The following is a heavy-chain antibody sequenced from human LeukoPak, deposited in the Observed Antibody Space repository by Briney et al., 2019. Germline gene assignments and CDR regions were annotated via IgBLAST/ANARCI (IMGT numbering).Heavy chain of an antibody. D-gene: IGHD2-2*01. Sequence: SVTVSCLASRGTFSSYAISWVRQAPRQGLEWMGRIIPILGIANYAQKFQGRVTITADKSTSTAYMELSSLRSEDTAVYYCARGLGTSRTSWGQGTLVTVSS. V-gene: IGHV1-69*04. CDR1: RGTFSSYA. CDR2: IIPILGIA. CDR3: ARGLGTSRTS. J-gene: IGHJ5*02.